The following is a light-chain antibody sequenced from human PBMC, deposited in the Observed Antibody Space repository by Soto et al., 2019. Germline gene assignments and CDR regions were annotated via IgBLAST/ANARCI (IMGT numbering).Light chain of an antibody. CDR2: EVS. V-gene: IGLV2-18*02. CDR1: SSDVGSYNR. Sequence: QSALTQPPSVSGSPGQSVTISCTGTSSDVGSYNRVSWYQQPPGTAPKLMIYEVSNRPSGVPDRFSGSKSGNTASLTISGLQAEDEADYYCSSYTSSSTLRVFGGGTQRTVL. J-gene: IGLJ2*01. CDR3: SSYTSSSTLRV.